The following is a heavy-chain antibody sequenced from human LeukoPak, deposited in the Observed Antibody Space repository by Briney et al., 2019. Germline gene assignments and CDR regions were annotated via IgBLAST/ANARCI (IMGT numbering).Heavy chain of an antibody. J-gene: IGHJ3*02. CDR3: AKDITKVQVAFDI. CDR1: GFTFDDYA. V-gene: IGHV3-9*01. Sequence: GRSLRLSCAASGFTFDDYAMHWVRQAPGKGLEWVSGISWNSGSIGYADSVKGRFTISRDNAKNSLYLQMNSLRAEDTALYYCAKDITKVQVAFDIWGPGTMVTVSS. D-gene: IGHD1-1*01. CDR2: ISWNSGSI.